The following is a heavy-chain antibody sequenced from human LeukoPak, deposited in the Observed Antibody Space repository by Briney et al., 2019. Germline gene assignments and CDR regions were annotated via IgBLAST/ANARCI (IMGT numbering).Heavy chain of an antibody. Sequence: GGSLRLSCAASGFTFSSYEMNWVRQAPGKGLEWVSYISSIVTTVYYADSVKGRFTISRDNARNSLYLHMNSLRAEDTAVYYCARDGFHFYGLDVWGQGTTVTVSS. CDR3: ARDGFHFYGLDV. D-gene: IGHD2-2*03. V-gene: IGHV3-48*03. CDR2: ISSIVTTV. CDR1: GFTFSSYE. J-gene: IGHJ6*02.